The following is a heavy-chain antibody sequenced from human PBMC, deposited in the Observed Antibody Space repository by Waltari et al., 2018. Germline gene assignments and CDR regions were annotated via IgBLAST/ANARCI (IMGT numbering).Heavy chain of an antibody. CDR1: GGTFSSYA. CDR3: ARDNYSNYEGTSGV. CDR2: SIPILGTA. Sequence: QVQLVQSGAEVKKPGSSVKVSCKASGGTFSSYAISWVRQAPRQGLEWMGGSIPILGTANYEQKFQGRVTITADESTSTAYMELSSLRSEDTAVYYCARDNYSNYEGTSGVWGQGTTVTVSS. V-gene: IGHV1-69*01. J-gene: IGHJ6*02. D-gene: IGHD4-4*01.